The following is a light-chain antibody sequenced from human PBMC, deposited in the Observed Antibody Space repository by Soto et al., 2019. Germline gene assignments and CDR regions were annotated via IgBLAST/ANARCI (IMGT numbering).Light chain of an antibody. CDR1: QSIGSW. CDR3: QQSYSTPWT. CDR2: AAS. J-gene: IGKJ1*01. Sequence: IRMTQSPSTLSAYVGDRVTITCRASQSIGSWLAWFQQKPGKAPKVLIYAASTLQTGVPSRFSGSRSGTDFTLTISSLQPGDFATYYCQQSYSTPWTFGQGTKVDI. V-gene: IGKV1-39*01.